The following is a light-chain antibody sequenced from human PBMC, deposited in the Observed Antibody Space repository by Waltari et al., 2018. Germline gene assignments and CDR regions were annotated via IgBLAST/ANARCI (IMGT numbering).Light chain of an antibody. J-gene: IGKJ2*01. CDR1: QGISSW. Sequence: DLQMTQSPSSVSPSVGDRVTITCRASQGISSWLDWYQQKPGKAPKLMIYAASSLQSGVPSRFSGSGSGTDFTLTISSLQPEDFATYYCQQANSFPYTFGQGTKLEIK. CDR2: AAS. CDR3: QQANSFPYT. V-gene: IGKV1-12*01.